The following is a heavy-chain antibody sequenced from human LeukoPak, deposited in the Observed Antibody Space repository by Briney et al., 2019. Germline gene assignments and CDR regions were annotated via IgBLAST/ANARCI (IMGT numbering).Heavy chain of an antibody. V-gene: IGHV5-10-1*01. CDR1: GYSFINYW. CDR3: ARSDRVVGSGSYSD. D-gene: IGHD3-10*01. CDR2: IDPNDSYT. J-gene: IGHJ4*02. Sequence: GESLKILCKGFGYSFINYWISWGSQMPGTGLEGMGRIDPNDSYTNYSPSFKGHVTLSADKSISTAYLQLSRLTASDTAMYYCARSDRVVGSGSYSDWGQGNLVTVSS.